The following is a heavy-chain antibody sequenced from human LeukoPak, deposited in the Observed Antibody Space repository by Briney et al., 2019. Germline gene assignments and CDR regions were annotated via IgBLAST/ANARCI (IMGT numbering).Heavy chain of an antibody. CDR2: INHSGST. CDR1: GGSFSGYY. Sequence: SETLSLTCAVYGGSFSGYYLSWIRQPPGKGLEWIGKINHSGSTNYNPSLKSRVTISVDTSKNQFSLKLSSVTAADTAVYYCARTYYDFWSGYLFDYWGQGTQVTVSS. V-gene: IGHV4-34*01. CDR3: ARTYYDFWSGYLFDY. J-gene: IGHJ4*02. D-gene: IGHD3-3*01.